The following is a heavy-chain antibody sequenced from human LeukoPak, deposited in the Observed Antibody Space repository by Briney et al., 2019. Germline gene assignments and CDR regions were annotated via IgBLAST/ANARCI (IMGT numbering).Heavy chain of an antibody. CDR2: INPNSGGT. J-gene: IGHJ4*02. V-gene: IGHV1-2*02. CDR3: ARVLPRSRPFDY. Sequence: ASVKVSCKASGYTFTGYYMHWVRQAPGQGLEWMGWINPNSGGTNYVQKFQGRVTMTRDTSISTAYMELSRLRSDDTAVYYCARVLPRSRPFDYWGQGTLVTVSS. CDR1: GYTFTGYY. D-gene: IGHD6-13*01.